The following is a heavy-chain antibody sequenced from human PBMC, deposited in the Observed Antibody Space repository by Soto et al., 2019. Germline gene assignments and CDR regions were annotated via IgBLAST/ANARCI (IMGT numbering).Heavy chain of an antibody. CDR3: ARSPVEMATIRGYYFDY. Sequence: SGPTLVNPTQTLTLTCTFSGFSLSTSGMCVSWIRQPPGKALEWLALIDWDDDKYYSTSLKTRLTISKDTSKNQVVLTMTNMDPVDTATYYCARSPVEMATIRGYYFDYWGQGTLVTVSS. V-gene: IGHV2-70*01. CDR1: GFSLSTSGMC. J-gene: IGHJ4*02. CDR2: IDWDDDK. D-gene: IGHD5-12*01.